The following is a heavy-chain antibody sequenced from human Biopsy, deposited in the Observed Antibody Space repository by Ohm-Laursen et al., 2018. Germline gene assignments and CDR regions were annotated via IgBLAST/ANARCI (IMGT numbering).Heavy chain of an antibody. D-gene: IGHD3-9*01. J-gene: IGHJ1*01. Sequence: VKISCKVPGGTFSNYGVNWVRQAPGQGLEWLGGNIPILGTGNYAQKFQDRATVAADTSTSTATMELRSLRSDDTAVYYCATKLTGYFHHWGQGTLVIVSS. V-gene: IGHV1-69*13. CDR1: GGTFSNYG. CDR3: ATKLTGYFHH. CDR2: NIPILGTG.